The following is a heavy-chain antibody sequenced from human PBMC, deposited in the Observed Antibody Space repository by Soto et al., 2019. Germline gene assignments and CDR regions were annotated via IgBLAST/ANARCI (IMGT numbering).Heavy chain of an antibody. V-gene: IGHV3-23*01. CDR1: GFTFSTYA. J-gene: IGHJ4*02. Sequence: EVQLLESGGGLVQPGGSLRLSCAASGFTFSTYAMSWVRQAPGKGLEWVSAISGSGSNTYYADSVKGRFTISRDDSKSTLYLQMNSLRAEDTAVYYCARDLSHSYYTLFYYFDYWGQGTLVTVSS. D-gene: IGHD1-26*01. CDR3: ARDLSHSYYTLFYYFDY. CDR2: ISGSGSNT.